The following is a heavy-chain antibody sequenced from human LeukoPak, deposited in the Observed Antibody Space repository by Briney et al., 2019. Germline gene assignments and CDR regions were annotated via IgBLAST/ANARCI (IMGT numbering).Heavy chain of an antibody. Sequence: ASAKVSCKASGGTFSSYAISWVRQAPGQGLEWMGRIIPIFGIANYAQKFQGRVTITADKSTSTAYMELSSLRSEDTAVYYCARSGIAVAGSFDYWGQGTLVTVSS. CDR2: IIPIFGIA. V-gene: IGHV1-69*04. D-gene: IGHD6-19*01. CDR1: GGTFSSYA. J-gene: IGHJ4*02. CDR3: ARSGIAVAGSFDY.